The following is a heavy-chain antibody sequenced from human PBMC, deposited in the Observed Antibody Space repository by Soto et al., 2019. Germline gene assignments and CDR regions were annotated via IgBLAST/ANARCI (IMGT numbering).Heavy chain of an antibody. J-gene: IGHJ4*02. CDR3: VRSPGCSTTTCYRELDY. CDR1: GYTFTTYW. Sequence: AESVSISCKGSGYTFTTYWIVWVLQMPGKGLEWMGVIYPGDSDTIYSPSFQGQVTLSADKSISTAYLQWRSLQASDTAMYYCVRSPGCSTTTCYRELDYWGQGTLVTGSS. CDR2: IYPGDSDT. D-gene: IGHD2-2*01. V-gene: IGHV5-51*01.